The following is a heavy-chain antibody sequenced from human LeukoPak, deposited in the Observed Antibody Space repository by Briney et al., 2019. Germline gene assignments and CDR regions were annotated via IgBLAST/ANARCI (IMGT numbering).Heavy chain of an antibody. CDR1: GFTISSYW. V-gene: IGHV3-74*01. J-gene: IGHJ4*02. CDR2: INSDGSST. Sequence: GGSLRLSCAASGFTISSYWMHWVRQAPGKGLVWVSRINSDGSSTSYADSVKGRFTISRDNAKNTLYLQMNSLRAEDTAVYYCARADYGGNPGYWGQGTLVTVSS. D-gene: IGHD4-23*01. CDR3: ARADYGGNPGY.